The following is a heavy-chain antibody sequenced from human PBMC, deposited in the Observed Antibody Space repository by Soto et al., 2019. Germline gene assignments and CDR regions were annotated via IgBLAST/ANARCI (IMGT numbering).Heavy chain of an antibody. Sequence: VESLKISCKGSGYSFTSYWIGWVRQMPGKGLEWMGIIYPDDSDTRYSPSFQGQVTISADKSTNTVYLQWNSLRASDTAMYYCARSALFCTGGICSYHPWGQGTLVTVSS. CDR1: GYSFTSYW. CDR2: IYPDDSDT. CDR3: ARSALFCTGGICSYHP. J-gene: IGHJ5*02. D-gene: IGHD2-15*01. V-gene: IGHV5-51*01.